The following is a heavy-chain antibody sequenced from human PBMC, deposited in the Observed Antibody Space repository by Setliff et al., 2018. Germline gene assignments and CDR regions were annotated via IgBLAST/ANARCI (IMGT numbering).Heavy chain of an antibody. J-gene: IGHJ4*02. CDR2: ISSSGRT. Sequence: SETLSLTCAVSGGSISTDPYFWTWIRQHPVKGLEWLGYISSSGRTSYNPSLYSRITVSLDRSTNQFSLQLTSVTAADTAMYYCARVAYPNGGSCRYFDNWGQGTLVTVSS. V-gene: IGHV4-31*02. CDR3: ARVAYPNGGSCRYFDN. CDR1: GGSISTDPYF. D-gene: IGHD2-15*01.